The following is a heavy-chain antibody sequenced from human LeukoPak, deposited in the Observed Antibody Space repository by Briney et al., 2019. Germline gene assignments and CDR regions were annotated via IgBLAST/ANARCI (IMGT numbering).Heavy chain of an antibody. CDR2: ISSSSSTI. Sequence: GGSLRLSCAASGFTFSSYSMNWVRQAPGKGLEWVSYISSSSSTIYYADSVKGRFTISRDNSKNTLYLQMNSLRAEDTAVYYCAKEPHIVGAVYWGQGTLVTVSS. J-gene: IGHJ4*02. CDR1: GFTFSSYS. CDR3: AKEPHIVGAVY. D-gene: IGHD1-26*01. V-gene: IGHV3-48*01.